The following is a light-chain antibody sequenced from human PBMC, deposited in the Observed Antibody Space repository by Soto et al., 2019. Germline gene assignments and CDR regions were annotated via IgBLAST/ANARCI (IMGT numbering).Light chain of an antibody. CDR3: GTWDSGEAV. J-gene: IGLJ2*01. V-gene: IGLV1-51*01. Sequence: QSVLTQPPSVSAAPGQKVTISCSGSSSNIGNNYVSWYQQFPGTAPKLLIYDNNKRPSGIPDRFSGSKSGTSATLGITGLQTGDEADYYCGTWDSGEAVFGGGTKLTVL. CDR1: SSNIGNNY. CDR2: DNN.